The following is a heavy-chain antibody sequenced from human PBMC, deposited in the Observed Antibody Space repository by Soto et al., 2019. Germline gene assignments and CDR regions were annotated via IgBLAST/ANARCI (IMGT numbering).Heavy chain of an antibody. V-gene: IGHV3-30*04. D-gene: IGHD4-17*01. J-gene: IGHJ4*02. CDR1: GFTFVSYA. CDR3: ARDVGPAVTTPYDY. Sequence: GGSLRLSCAASGFTFVSYAMHWLRQAPGKGLEWVAGISYDGKIKYYGDSVKGRFSVSRDNSKNTLYLQMNSLRPEDTAVNYCARDVGPAVTTPYDYWGQGTLVTVS. CDR2: ISYDGKIK.